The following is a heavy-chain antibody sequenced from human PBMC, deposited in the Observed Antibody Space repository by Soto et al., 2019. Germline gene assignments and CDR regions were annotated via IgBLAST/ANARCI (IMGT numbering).Heavy chain of an antibody. V-gene: IGHV1-2*02. J-gene: IGHJ6*02. CDR1: GYTFTGYY. Sequence: VKVSCKASGYTFTGYYMHWVRQAPGQGLEWMGWINPNSGGTNYAQKFQGRVTMTRDTSISTAYMELSRLRSDDTAVYYCASSTVIHYYYYYGMDVWGQGTTVTVSS. D-gene: IGHD4-17*01. CDR3: ASSTVIHYYYYYGMDV. CDR2: INPNSGGT.